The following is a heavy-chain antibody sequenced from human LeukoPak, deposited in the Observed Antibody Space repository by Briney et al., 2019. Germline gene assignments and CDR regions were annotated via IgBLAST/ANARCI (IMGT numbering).Heavy chain of an antibody. CDR3: ASYSGTHSAFEI. V-gene: IGHV4-34*01. J-gene: IGHJ3*02. Sequence: SETLSLTCAVYGGSFSGYYWSWIRQPPGKGLEWIGEINHSGSTNYNPSLKSRVTISVDTSKNQFSLKLSSVTAADTAVYYCASYSGTHSAFEIWGQGTPVTVSS. D-gene: IGHD1-26*01. CDR1: GGSFSGYY. CDR2: INHSGST.